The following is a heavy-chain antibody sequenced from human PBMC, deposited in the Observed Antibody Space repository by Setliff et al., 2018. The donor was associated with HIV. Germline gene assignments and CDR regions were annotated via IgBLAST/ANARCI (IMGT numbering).Heavy chain of an antibody. CDR2: IVVGRSKT. D-gene: IGHD2-15*01. CDR1: SFTFSSSA. J-gene: IGHJ5*02. V-gene: IGHV1-58*01. Sequence: ASVKVSCKSSSFTFSSSALQWVRQARGQRLEWIGWIVVGRSKTKYAERFQERVTLTLDMSTTTTYMELRGLRSEDTAIYYCAASPTSCSGGSCDDHWGQGTLVTVSS. CDR3: AASPTSCSGGSCDDH.